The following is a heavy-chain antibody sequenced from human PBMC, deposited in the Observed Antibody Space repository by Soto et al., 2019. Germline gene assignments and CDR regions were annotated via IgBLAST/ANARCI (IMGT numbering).Heavy chain of an antibody. V-gene: IGHV4-59*01. CDR1: GGSISSYY. D-gene: IGHD6-13*01. Sequence: SETLSLTCTVSGGSISSYYWSWIRQPPGKGLEWIGYIYYSGSTNYNPSLKSRVTISVDTSKNQFSLKLSSVTAADTAVYYCARVRSSSPYYYMDVWGKGTTVTVSS. CDR2: IYYSGST. CDR3: ARVRSSSPYYYMDV. J-gene: IGHJ6*03.